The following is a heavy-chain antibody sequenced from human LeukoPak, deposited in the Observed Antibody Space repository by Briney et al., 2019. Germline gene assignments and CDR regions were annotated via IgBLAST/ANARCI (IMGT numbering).Heavy chain of an antibody. CDR2: ISSSSSYI. D-gene: IGHD3-10*01. V-gene: IGHV3-21*01. Sequence: GGSLRLSCAASGFTFSSYSMNWVRQAPGKGLEWVSSISSSSSYIYYADSVKGRFTISRDNAKNSLYLQMNSLRAEDTAVYYCARDRYYYGSGSYYAADMDVWGQGTTVTVSS. CDR3: ARDRYYYGSGSYYAADMDV. CDR1: GFTFSSYS. J-gene: IGHJ6*02.